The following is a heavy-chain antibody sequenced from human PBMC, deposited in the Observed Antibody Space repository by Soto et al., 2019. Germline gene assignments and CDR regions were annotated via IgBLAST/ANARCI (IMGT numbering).Heavy chain of an antibody. V-gene: IGHV3-53*01. CDR1: GFTVSSDS. J-gene: IGHJ6*02. CDR2: IYSDNNT. CDR3: ARHYSAMGV. Sequence: GGSLRLSCAASGFTVSSDSITWVRQAPGKGLEWISIIYSDNNTDYADSVKGRFSISRDTSKNILYLQMNSLRAEDTAEYYCARHYSAMGVWGQGTTVTVSS.